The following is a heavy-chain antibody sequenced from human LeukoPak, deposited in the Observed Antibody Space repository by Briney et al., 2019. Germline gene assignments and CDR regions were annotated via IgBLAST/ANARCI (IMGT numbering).Heavy chain of an antibody. Sequence: SETLSLTCAVSGYSISSGSYWGWIRQSPGKGLEWIGRFYYSGNTYYNPSLKSRVTISVETSKNHFSLKLSSVTAADTAIYYCARMGGITGTHSEYWGQGTLVTVSS. V-gene: IGHV4-38-2*01. CDR3: ARMGGITGTHSEY. D-gene: IGHD1-20*01. CDR2: FYYSGNT. CDR1: GYSISSGSY. J-gene: IGHJ4*02.